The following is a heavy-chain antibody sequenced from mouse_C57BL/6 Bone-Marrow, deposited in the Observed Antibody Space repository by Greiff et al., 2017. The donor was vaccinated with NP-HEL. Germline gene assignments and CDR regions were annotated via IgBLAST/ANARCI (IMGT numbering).Heavy chain of an antibody. CDR3: ARDYCGSSFFWYFDV. J-gene: IGHJ1*03. V-gene: IGHV5-4*03. D-gene: IGHD1-1*01. CDR1: GFTFSSYA. Sequence: EVKVVESGGGLVKPGGSLKLSCAASGFTFSSYAMSWVRQTPEKRLEWVATISDGGSYTYYPDNVKGRFTISRDNAKNNLYLQMSHLKSEDTAMYYGARDYCGSSFFWYFDVWGTGTTVTVSS. CDR2: ISDGGSYT.